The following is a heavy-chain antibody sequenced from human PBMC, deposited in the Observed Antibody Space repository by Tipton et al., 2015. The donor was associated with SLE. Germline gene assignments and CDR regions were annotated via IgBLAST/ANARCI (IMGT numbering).Heavy chain of an antibody. Sequence: TLSLTCTVSGESITSDGYYWAWIRQPPGKGLEWIGSIYYTGTTTYYNSFLKSRVTMSVDTSKNQFSLRLTSVIAADTAVYYCARLHGYSYGLNWFDPWGQGTLISVSS. J-gene: IGHJ5*02. D-gene: IGHD5-18*01. CDR2: IYYTGTTT. CDR3: ARLHGYSYGLNWFDP. CDR1: GESITSDGYY. V-gene: IGHV4-39*07.